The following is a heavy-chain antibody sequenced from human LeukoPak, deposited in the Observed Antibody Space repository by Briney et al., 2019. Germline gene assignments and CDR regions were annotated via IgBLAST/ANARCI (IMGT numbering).Heavy chain of an antibody. V-gene: IGHV1-18*01. J-gene: IGHJ4*02. CDR1: GYTFTSYG. Sequence: GASVKVSCKASGYTFTSYGISWVRQAPGQGLEWMGWISAYNGNTNYAQKFQGRVTMTRDTSISTAYMELSRLRSDDTAVYYCARERGEIAAGTETPFDYWGQGTLVTVSS. D-gene: IGHD6-13*01. CDR2: ISAYNGNT. CDR3: ARERGEIAAGTETPFDY.